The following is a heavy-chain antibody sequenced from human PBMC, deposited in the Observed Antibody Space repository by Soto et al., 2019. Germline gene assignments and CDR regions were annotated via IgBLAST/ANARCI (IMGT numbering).Heavy chain of an antibody. CDR2: IYYWGCS. CDR1: GGFDRSGRYN. V-gene: IGHV4-61*01. J-gene: IGHJ6*02. Sequence: PSETQTLTXTDSGGFDRSGRYNRRWIRQPPGKGLDCIGYIYYWGCSSYNPSLESRVTISVDTSKDQFALKLFSVTAADTAVYFCTRGLVVCNTSSYWGYYDMDVWRQWTTVTVSS. CDR3: TRGLVVCNTSSYWGYYDMDV. D-gene: IGHD2-2*01.